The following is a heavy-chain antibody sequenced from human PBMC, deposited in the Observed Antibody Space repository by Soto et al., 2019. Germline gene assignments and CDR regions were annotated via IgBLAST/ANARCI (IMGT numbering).Heavy chain of an antibody. CDR2: ISGAGGSA. J-gene: IGHJ5*02. D-gene: IGHD1-7*01. CDR3: ANGNTENSSPRFNWFDP. CDR1: GFTFSTYA. V-gene: IGHV3-23*01. Sequence: EVQLMESGGGLVQPGGSLRLSCAGSGFTFSTYAMNWVRQAPGMGLEWVSTISGAGGSAYYADSVKGRFTISRDNSKGTLYLQMNILRAADTAIYYCANGNTENSSPRFNWFDPWGQGTLVTVSS.